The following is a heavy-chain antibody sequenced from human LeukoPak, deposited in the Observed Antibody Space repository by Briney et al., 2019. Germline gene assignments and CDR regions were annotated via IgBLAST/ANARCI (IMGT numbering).Heavy chain of an antibody. Sequence: GGSLRLSCAASGFTFSSYAMSWVRQAPGKGLEWVSAISGSGGSTYYANSVKGRFTISRDNSKNTLYLQMNSLRAEDTAVYYCAKDPRYGPTKKFDYWGQGTLVTVSS. CDR1: GFTFSSYA. CDR2: ISGSGGST. J-gene: IGHJ4*02. CDR3: AKDPRYGPTKKFDY. D-gene: IGHD3-16*01. V-gene: IGHV3-23*01.